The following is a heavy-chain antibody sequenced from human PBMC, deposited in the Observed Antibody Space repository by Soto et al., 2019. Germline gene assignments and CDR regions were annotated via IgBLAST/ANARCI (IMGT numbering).Heavy chain of an antibody. D-gene: IGHD3-22*01. J-gene: IGHJ6*02. V-gene: IGHV3-7*05. Sequence: GGSLRLSCAASGFTFSSYWMSWVRQAPGKGLEWVANIKQDGSEKYYVDSVKGRFTISRDNAKNSLYLQMSSLRAEDTAVYYCARDDRDYYYYYGMDVWGHGTTVTVSS. CDR2: IKQDGSEK. CDR1: GFTFSSYW. CDR3: ARDDRDYYYYYGMDV.